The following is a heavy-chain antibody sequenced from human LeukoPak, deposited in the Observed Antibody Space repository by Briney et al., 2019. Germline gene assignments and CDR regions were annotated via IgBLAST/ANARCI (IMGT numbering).Heavy chain of an antibody. J-gene: IGHJ6*02. CDR3: ARVIPYYYGMDV. CDR1: GGTFSSYA. CDR2: ITPILGIA. V-gene: IGHV1-69*04. Sequence: GSSVKVSCKASGGTFSSYAISWVRQAPGQGLEWMGRITPILGIANYAQKFQGRVTITADKSTSTAYMELSSLRSEDTAVYYCARVIPYYYGMDVWGQGTTVTVSS.